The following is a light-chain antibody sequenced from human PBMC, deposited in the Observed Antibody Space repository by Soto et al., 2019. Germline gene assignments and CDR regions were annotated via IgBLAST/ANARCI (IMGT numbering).Light chain of an antibody. V-gene: IGKV1-39*01. CDR2: AAS. CDR3: QQIYSAPLT. J-gene: IGKJ4*01. Sequence: DIQMTQSPSSLSPSVGDRVTITCRASQSISNFLNWYQQKPGKAPNLLIYAASSLQSGVPSRFSGSGSGADFTLSISSLQPEDFATYFCQQIYSAPLTFGGGTKVDIK. CDR1: QSISNF.